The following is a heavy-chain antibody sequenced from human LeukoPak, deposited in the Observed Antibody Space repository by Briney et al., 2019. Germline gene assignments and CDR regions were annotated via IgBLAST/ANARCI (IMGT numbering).Heavy chain of an antibody. CDR1: GGSISSSSYY. Sequence: SETLSLTCTVSGGSISSSSYYWGWIRQPPGKGLEWIGEINHSGSTSYNPSLKSRVTISVDTSKNQFSLKLSSVTAADTAVYYCAEGYCSGGSCYPAEYFQHWGQGTLVTVSS. D-gene: IGHD2-15*01. V-gene: IGHV4-39*07. J-gene: IGHJ1*01. CDR2: INHSGST. CDR3: AEGYCSGGSCYPAEYFQH.